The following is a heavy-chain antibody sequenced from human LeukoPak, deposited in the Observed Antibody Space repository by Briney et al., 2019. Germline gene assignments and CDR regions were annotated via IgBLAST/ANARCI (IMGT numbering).Heavy chain of an antibody. Sequence: GGSLRLSCAASGFTFSGSAMHWVRQASGKGLEWVGRIRSKPNSYATAYAASVKGRITISRDDSKNTAYLQMNSLKTEDTAVYYCTRHTSGWDYYFDYWGQGTLVTVSS. D-gene: IGHD6-19*01. CDR3: TRHTSGWDYYFDY. V-gene: IGHV3-73*01. CDR1: GFTFSGSA. CDR2: IRSKPNSYAT. J-gene: IGHJ4*02.